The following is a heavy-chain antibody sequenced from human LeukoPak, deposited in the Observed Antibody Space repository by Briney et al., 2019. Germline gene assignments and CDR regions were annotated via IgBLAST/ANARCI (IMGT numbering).Heavy chain of an antibody. Sequence: PSDTLSLTCTVSGGPISSYYWRCIRQPPGKALEWIGYKYYSGSTNYNPSLKSRVTISVDTSKTQLSLKLSSVTAADTAVYYCGRSPDFWSGYYTPNYFDYWGQGTLVTVSS. CDR2: KYYSGST. CDR3: GRSPDFWSGYYTPNYFDY. V-gene: IGHV4-59*07. J-gene: IGHJ4*02. D-gene: IGHD3-3*01. CDR1: GGPISSYY.